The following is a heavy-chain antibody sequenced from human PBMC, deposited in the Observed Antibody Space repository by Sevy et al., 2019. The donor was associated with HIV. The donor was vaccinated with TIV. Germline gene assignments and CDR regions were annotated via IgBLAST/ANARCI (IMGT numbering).Heavy chain of an antibody. D-gene: IGHD1-26*01. CDR3: ARGPPDGSYDYFDY. CDR2: VSGSSNYI. CDR1: GFTFITYN. V-gene: IGHV3-21*06. Sequence: GGSLRLSCAASGFTFITYNMNWVRQAPGKGLEWVSSVSGSSNYIYYAESLKGRFIISRDNAKNTLYLQINSLRADDTAVYYCARGPPDGSYDYFDYWGQGTLVIVSS. J-gene: IGHJ4*02.